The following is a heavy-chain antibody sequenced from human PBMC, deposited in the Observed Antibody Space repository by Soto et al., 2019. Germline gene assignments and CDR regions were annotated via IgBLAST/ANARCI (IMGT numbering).Heavy chain of an antibody. CDR2: INHSGST. CDR3: ARGFGGTMVRGYHWFDP. Sequence: SETLSLTCAVYGGSFSGYYWSWIRQPPGKGLEWIGEINHSGSTNYNPSLKSRVTISVDTSKNQFSLKLSSVTAADTAVYYCARGFGGTMVRGYHWFDPWGQGTLVTVSS. V-gene: IGHV4-34*01. CDR1: GGSFSGYY. D-gene: IGHD3-10*01. J-gene: IGHJ5*02.